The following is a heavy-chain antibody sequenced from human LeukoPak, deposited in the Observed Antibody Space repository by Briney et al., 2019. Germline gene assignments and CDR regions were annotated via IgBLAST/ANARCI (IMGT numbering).Heavy chain of an antibody. Sequence: SETLSLTCTVSGGSISLRSYYWGWIRQPPGKGLEWIGSIYYSGSTYYNPSLKSRVTISVDTSKNQFSLKLSSVTAADTAVYYCARHGPTGIVLRFLEWLLGYFDYWGQGTLVTVSS. CDR3: ARHGPTGIVLRFLEWLLGYFDY. D-gene: IGHD3-3*01. CDR2: IYYSGST. J-gene: IGHJ4*02. CDR1: GGSISLRSYY. V-gene: IGHV4-39*01.